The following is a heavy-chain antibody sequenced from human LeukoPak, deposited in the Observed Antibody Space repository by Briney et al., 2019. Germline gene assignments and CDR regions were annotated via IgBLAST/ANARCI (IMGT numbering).Heavy chain of an antibody. CDR2: IYYSGST. CDR3: ARCEMRSGSWYDPPKGFDY. V-gene: IGHV4-39*01. Sequence: SETLSLTCTVSGGSISSSSYYWGWIRQPPGKGLEWIGSIYYSGSTYYNPSLKSRVTISVDTSKNQFSLKLSSVTAADTAVYYCARCEMRSGSWYDPPKGFDYWGQGTLVTVSS. CDR1: GGSISSSSYY. D-gene: IGHD6-13*01. J-gene: IGHJ4*02.